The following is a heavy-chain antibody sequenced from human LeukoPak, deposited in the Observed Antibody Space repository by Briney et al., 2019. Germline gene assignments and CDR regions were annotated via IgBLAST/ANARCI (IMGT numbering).Heavy chain of an antibody. Sequence: SETLSLTCTASGGSISSYYWSWVRQPPGKGLEWIGYIYYSGSTNYNASLKSRVTISVDTSKNQFSLKLSSVTAADTAVYYCARDREYGLYMDVWGKGTTVTVSS. CDR2: IYYSGST. J-gene: IGHJ6*03. CDR1: GGSISSYY. V-gene: IGHV4-59*01. CDR3: ARDREYGLYMDV. D-gene: IGHD3-10*01.